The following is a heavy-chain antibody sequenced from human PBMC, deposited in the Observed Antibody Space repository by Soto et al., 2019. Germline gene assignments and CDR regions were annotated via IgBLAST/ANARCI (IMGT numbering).Heavy chain of an antibody. CDR3: ARSETAGHKGFDI. CDR2: IIPTFGTS. Sequence: QVQLEQSGAEVRKPGSSVKVSCKASGGTFSSSAINWLRQAPGQGPEWMGGIIPTFGTSNYIPKLRGRVTITADTSTNAAYMEVSSLTSGDTAMYYCARSETAGHKGFDIWGQGTMVTVSA. D-gene: IGHD6-19*01. J-gene: IGHJ3*02. CDR1: GGTFSSSA. V-gene: IGHV1-69*06.